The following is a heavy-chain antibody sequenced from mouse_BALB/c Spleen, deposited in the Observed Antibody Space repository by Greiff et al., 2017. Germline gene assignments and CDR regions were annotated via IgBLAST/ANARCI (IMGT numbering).Heavy chain of an antibody. V-gene: IGHV14-3*02. D-gene: IGHD3-3*01. CDR1: GYNFKDNY. J-gene: IGHJ2*01. CDR2: IDPANGNT. Sequence: VQLKESGAELVKPGASVKLSCTASGYNFKDNYMYWVKQRPEQGLEWIGRIDPANGNTKYDPKFQGKATITADTSSNTAYLQLSSLTSEDTAVYYCAREGLEFDYWGQGTTVTVSS. CDR3: AREGLEFDY.